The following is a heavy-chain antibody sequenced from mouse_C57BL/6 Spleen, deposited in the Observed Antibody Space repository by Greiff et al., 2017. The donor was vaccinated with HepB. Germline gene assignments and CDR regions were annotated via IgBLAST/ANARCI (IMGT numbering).Heavy chain of an antibody. CDR3: ARWDYYGSSKRAMDY. V-gene: IGHV1-55*01. Sequence: QVQLQQPGAELVKPGASVKMSCKASGYTFTSYWITWVKQRPGQGLEWIGDIYPGSGSTNYNEKFKSKATLTVDTSSSTAYMQLSSLTSEDSAVYYCARWDYYGSSKRAMDYWGQGTSVTVSS. J-gene: IGHJ4*01. CDR1: GYTFTSYW. CDR2: IYPGSGST. D-gene: IGHD1-1*01.